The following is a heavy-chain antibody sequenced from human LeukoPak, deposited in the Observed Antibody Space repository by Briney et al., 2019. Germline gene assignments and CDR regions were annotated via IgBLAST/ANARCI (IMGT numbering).Heavy chain of an antibody. CDR2: FDPEDGET. V-gene: IGHV1-24*01. D-gene: IGHD3-10*01. CDR3: ATSNDGSGAYYYYGMDV. J-gene: IGHJ6*04. Sequence: AASVKVSCKVSGYTLTELSMHWVRQAPGKGLEWMGGFDPEDGETIYAQKFQGRVTMTEDTSTDTAYMELSSLRSEDTAVYYCATSNDGSGAYYYYGMDVWGKGTTVTVSS. CDR1: GYTLTELS.